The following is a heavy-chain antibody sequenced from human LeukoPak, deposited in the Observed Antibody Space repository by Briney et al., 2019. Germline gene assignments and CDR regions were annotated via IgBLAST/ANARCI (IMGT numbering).Heavy chain of an antibody. J-gene: IGHJ6*02. CDR2: IYNSGST. CDR1: GGSISSYY. Sequence: SETLSLTCTVSGGSISSYYWGWIRQPPGKGLEWIGYIYNSGSTNYNPSLKSRVTISVDTSKNQFSVKLSSVTAADTAVYYCARHSSPYYGMDVWGQGTTVTVSS. V-gene: IGHV4-59*08. CDR3: ARHSSPYYGMDV.